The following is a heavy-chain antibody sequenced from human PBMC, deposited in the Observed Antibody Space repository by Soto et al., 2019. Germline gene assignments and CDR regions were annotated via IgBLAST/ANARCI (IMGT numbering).Heavy chain of an antibody. Sequence: GGSLRLSCAASGFTFSSYAMSWVRQAPGKGLEWVSAISGSGGSTYYADSVKGRFTISRDNSRNALYLQMNSLRAEDTAVYYCAKDYCSSTSCHPYYYYYMDVWGKGTTVTVSS. CDR3: AKDYCSSTSCHPYYYYYMDV. CDR1: GFTFSSYA. D-gene: IGHD2-2*01. J-gene: IGHJ6*03. V-gene: IGHV3-23*01. CDR2: ISGSGGST.